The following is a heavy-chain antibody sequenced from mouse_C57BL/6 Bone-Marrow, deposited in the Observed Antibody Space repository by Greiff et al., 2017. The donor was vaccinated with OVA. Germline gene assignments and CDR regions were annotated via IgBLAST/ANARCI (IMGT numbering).Heavy chain of an antibody. CDR3: TKLTTVVAPGYFDV. CDR2: IDPEDGDT. Sequence: EVKLMESGAELVRPGASVKLSCTASGFNIKDYYMHWVKQRPEQGLEWIGRIDPEDGDTEYAPKFQGKATMTADTSSNTAYLQLSSLTSEDTAVYYCTKLTTVVAPGYFDVWGTGTTVTVSS. V-gene: IGHV14-1*01. D-gene: IGHD1-1*01. J-gene: IGHJ1*03. CDR1: GFNIKDYY.